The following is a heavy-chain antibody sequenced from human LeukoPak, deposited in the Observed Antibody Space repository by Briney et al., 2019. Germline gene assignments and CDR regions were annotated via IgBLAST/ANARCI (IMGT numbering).Heavy chain of an antibody. CDR1: GYTFTSYG. V-gene: IGHV1-18*01. Sequence: ASVKVSCKASGYTFTSYGIGWVRQAPGQGLAWMGWISAYNGNTNYAQKLQGRVTMTTDTSTSTAYMELRSLRSDDTAVYYCARDLFNYDILTGYHIGDYWGQGTLVTVSS. J-gene: IGHJ4*02. CDR2: ISAYNGNT. D-gene: IGHD3-9*01. CDR3: ARDLFNYDILTGYHIGDY.